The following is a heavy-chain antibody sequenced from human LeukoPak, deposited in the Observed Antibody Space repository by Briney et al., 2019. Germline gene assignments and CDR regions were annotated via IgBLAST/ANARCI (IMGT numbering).Heavy chain of an antibody. CDR1: GFTFSSYA. V-gene: IGHV3-30-3*01. D-gene: IGHD6-13*01. J-gene: IGHJ5*02. CDR2: ISYDGSNK. CDR3: AREGEYSSSWFNWFDP. Sequence: QSGGSLRLSCAASGFTFSSYAMHWVRQAPGKGLEWVAVISYDGSNKYYADSVKGRFTISRDNSKNTLYLQMNSLRAEDTAVYYCAREGEYSSSWFNWFDPWGQGTLVTVSS.